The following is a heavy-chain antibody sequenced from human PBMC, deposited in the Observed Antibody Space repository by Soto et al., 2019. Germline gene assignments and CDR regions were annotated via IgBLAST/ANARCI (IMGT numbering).Heavy chain of an antibody. CDR1: GIKFRSNW. CDR2: VNLDGSEK. D-gene: IGHD3-10*01. Sequence: EGYIRHPCAASGIKFRSNWLILVRLAPGKWLEWVSNVNLDGSEKYYVDSVKGRFTISRDNAKNSLYLQMNSLCSEDTAVYYCARDYYFRSGSVDYWCQGT. CDR3: ARDYYFRSGSVDY. J-gene: IGHJ4*02. V-gene: IGHV3-7*01.